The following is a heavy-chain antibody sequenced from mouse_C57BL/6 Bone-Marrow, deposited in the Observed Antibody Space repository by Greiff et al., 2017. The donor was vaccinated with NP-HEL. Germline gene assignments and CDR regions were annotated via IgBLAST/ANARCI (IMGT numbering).Heavy chain of an antibody. CDR2: IWTGGGT. CDR3: ARNGDSLSDYGNYDAMDY. J-gene: IGHJ4*01. D-gene: IGHD2-1*01. V-gene: IGHV2-9-1*01. Sequence: QVQLKESGPGLVAPSQSLSITCTVSGFSLTSYAISWVRQPPGKGLEWLGVIWTGGGTNYNSALKSRLSISKDNSKSQVFLKMNSLQTDDTARYYCARNGDSLSDYGNYDAMDYWGQGTSVPVSS. CDR1: GFSLTSYA.